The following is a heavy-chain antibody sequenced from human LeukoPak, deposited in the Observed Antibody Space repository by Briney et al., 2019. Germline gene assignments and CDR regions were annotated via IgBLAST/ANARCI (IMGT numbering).Heavy chain of an antibody. CDR2: ISSSSSYI. CDR1: GFTFSSYS. J-gene: IGHJ4*02. Sequence: GGSLRLSCAASGFTFSSYSMNWVRQAPGKGLEWVSSISSSSSYIYYVDSVKGRFTISRDNAKNSLYLQMNGLRAEDTAVYYCARAPGRNFFDYWGQGTLVTVSS. CDR3: ARAPGRNFFDY. D-gene: IGHD2-15*01. V-gene: IGHV3-21*01.